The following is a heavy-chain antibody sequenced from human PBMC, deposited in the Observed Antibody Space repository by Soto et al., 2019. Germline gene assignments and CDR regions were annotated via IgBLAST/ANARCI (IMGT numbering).Heavy chain of an antibody. V-gene: IGHV1-18*01. D-gene: IGHD1-1*01. CDR2: ISAHNGNT. J-gene: IGHJ4*02. Sequence: QVHLVQSGAEVKKPGASVKVSCQASGYAFTTYGITWVRQAPGQGLEWMGWISAHNGNTNYAQKLQGRVTVTRDTSTSTAYMELRSLSSDDSAVYYCARGGYGDYWGQGALVTVSS. CDR1: GYAFTTYG. CDR3: ARGGYGDY.